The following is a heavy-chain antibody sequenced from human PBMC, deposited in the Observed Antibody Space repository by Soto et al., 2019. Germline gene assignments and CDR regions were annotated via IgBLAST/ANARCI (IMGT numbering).Heavy chain of an antibody. CDR3: ARAPPFPRTEKWFDP. J-gene: IGHJ5*02. CDR2: MYSSGTT. Sequence: QLQESGPGLVKPSQTLSLTCSVSDGSISSGDYYWTWIRQPPGKGLEWIGYMYSSGTTFYTPSLKSRLTISLDTSKSLFSLHLTSVTAADTAVYFCARAPPFPRTEKWFDPWGQGTLVTVSS. CDR1: DGSISSGDYY. V-gene: IGHV4-30-4*01.